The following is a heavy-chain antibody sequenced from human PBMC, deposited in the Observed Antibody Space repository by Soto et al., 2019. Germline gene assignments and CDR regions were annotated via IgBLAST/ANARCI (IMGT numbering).Heavy chain of an antibody. D-gene: IGHD6-13*01. Sequence: SVKVSGKASGGTFSSYAISWVRQAPGQGLEWMGGIIPIFGTANYAQKFQGRVTITADESTSTAYMELSSLRSEDTAVYYCARDCIAAPGVDYWGQGPLATVSS. CDR3: ARDCIAAPGVDY. CDR2: IIPIFGTA. J-gene: IGHJ4*02. V-gene: IGHV1-69*13. CDR1: GGTFSSYA.